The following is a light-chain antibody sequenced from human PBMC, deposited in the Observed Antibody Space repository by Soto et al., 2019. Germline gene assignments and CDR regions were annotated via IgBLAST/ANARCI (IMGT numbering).Light chain of an antibody. J-gene: IGKJ3*01. Sequence: EVVLTQSPATLSLSPGERATLSCRASQSVSRYLAWYQQKPGQAPRLLIYDAYNRATGIPVRFSGSGSGTDFTLTISSLEPEDFAVYYCQQRSNWAPITFGPGTKVDIK. CDR1: QSVSRY. V-gene: IGKV3-11*01. CDR2: DAY. CDR3: QQRSNWAPIT.